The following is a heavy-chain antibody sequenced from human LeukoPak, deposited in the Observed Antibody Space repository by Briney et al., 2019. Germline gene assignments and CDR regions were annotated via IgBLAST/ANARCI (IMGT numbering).Heavy chain of an antibody. D-gene: IGHD7-27*01. CDR1: GFTFSIYT. V-gene: IGHV3-21*01. J-gene: IGHJ4*02. CDR3: ARDLAWGGY. CDR2: ITSSSSSM. Sequence: GGSLRLSWVASGFTFSIYTMSWVRQAPGKGLEWVSSITSSSSSMYSADSVKGRLTISRDNAKNSLYLQMNSLRAEDTAVYYCARDLAWGGYWGQGTLVTVSS.